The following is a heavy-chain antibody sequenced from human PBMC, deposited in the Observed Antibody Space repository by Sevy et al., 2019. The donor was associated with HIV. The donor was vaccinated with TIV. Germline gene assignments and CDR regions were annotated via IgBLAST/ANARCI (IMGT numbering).Heavy chain of an antibody. Sequence: SETLSLTCTVSGGSISDYYWSWIRQPPGKGLEWIGYFYYGSGTTNYNPSLKSRVTISIDTSKNQFSLKVSSVTAADTAVYYCARQGATVNTLYDFHIWGQGTMVTVSS. CDR3: ARQGATVNTLYDFHI. CDR1: GGSISDYY. CDR2: FYYGSGTT. J-gene: IGHJ3*02. D-gene: IGHD4-4*01. V-gene: IGHV4-59*08.